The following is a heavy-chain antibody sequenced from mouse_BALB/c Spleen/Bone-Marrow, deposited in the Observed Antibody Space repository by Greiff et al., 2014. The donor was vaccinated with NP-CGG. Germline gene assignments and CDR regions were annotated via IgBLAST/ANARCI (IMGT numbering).Heavy chain of an antibody. CDR1: GFTFSDAW. V-gene: IGHV6-6*01. J-gene: IGHJ2*01. CDR3: TRGRGYYFDY. Sequence: DVMLVESGGGLVQPGGSMKLSCAASGFTFSDAWMDWVRQSPEKGLEWVAEIRIKANNHATFYAESVKGRFTISRDDSKSSVYLRMNSLRTEDTGIYYCTRGRGYYFDYWGQGTTLTVSS. CDR2: IRIKANNHAT.